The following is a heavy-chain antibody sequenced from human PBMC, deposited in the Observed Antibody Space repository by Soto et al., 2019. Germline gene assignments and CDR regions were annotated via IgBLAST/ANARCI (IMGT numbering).Heavy chain of an antibody. CDR2: IKQDGSGK. CDR1: GFTFSSYW. Sequence: GGSLRLSCAASGFTFSSYWMSWVRQAPGKGLEWVSNIKQDGSGKYYVDSVKGRFTISRDNAKNSLYLQMNSLRAEDTAVYYCAKAGSGYDSDYWGQGTLVTVSS. V-gene: IGHV3-7*05. J-gene: IGHJ4*02. D-gene: IGHD5-12*01. CDR3: AKAGSGYDSDY.